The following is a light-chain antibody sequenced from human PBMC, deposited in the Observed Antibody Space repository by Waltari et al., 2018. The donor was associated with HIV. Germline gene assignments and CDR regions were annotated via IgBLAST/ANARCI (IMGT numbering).Light chain of an antibody. CDR1: HSTIGGNR. J-gene: IGLJ2*01. CDR2: DND. CDR3: ATWDDTMSVV. V-gene: IGLV1-44*01. Sequence: SLLTQPLSVSGAPGQRVNISGSGGHSTIGGNRVNCSRQLHGTAPILLSYDNDQRPSNVPFRFSGSKSASSASLVISGLQSDDEADYYCATWDDTMSVVFGGGTRLTVL.